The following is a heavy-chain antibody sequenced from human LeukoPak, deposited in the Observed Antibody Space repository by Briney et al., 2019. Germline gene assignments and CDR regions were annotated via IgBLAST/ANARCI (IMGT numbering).Heavy chain of an antibody. Sequence: SETLSLTCGVSGGSISSSSYYWGWIRQPPGKGLEWIGNIYYSGSTYYNPSLKSRVTISVDTSKNQFSLKLSSVTAADTAVYYCARESSGSYRIDYWGQGTLVTVSS. CDR1: GGSISSSSYY. CDR3: ARESSGSYRIDY. D-gene: IGHD1-26*01. V-gene: IGHV4-39*07. CDR2: IYYSGST. J-gene: IGHJ4*02.